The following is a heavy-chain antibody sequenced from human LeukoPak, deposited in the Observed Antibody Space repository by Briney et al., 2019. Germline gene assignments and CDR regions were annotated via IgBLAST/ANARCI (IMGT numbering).Heavy chain of an antibody. J-gene: IGHJ3*02. Sequence: PGGSLRLSCAISGFTFSACELTWVRQAPGKGLEWVSYISRSGSTRYYADSVKGRLTISRDNAKNSLYLQMNSLRAEDTAVYYCARVATMVRVPLDALDIWGQGTMVSVSS. CDR2: ISRSGSTR. CDR1: GFTFSACE. D-gene: IGHD3-10*01. V-gene: IGHV3-48*03. CDR3: ARVATMVRVPLDALDI.